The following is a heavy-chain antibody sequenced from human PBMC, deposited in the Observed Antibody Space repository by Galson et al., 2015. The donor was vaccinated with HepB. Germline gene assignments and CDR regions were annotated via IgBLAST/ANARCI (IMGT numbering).Heavy chain of an antibody. CDR2: IIPLLSTV. V-gene: IGHV1-69*06. CDR3: ARPIKYYDFWSGPGNYYYYYGMDV. CDR1: GGSSSIYA. D-gene: IGHD3-3*01. J-gene: IGHJ6*02. Sequence: SVKVSCKASGGSSSIYAISWVRQAPGQGLEWMGGIIPLLSTVKYAQKFQDRVTITADKSTSTAYMELSSLKSEDTAVYYCARPIKYYDFWSGPGNYYYYYGMDVWGQGTTVTVSS.